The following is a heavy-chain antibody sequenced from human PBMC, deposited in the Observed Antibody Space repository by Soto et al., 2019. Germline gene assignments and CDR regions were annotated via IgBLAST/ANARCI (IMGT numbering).Heavy chain of an antibody. Sequence: SETLSLTCTVSGGSVTNSSYYWGWIRQSPGKGLEWIGSVYYRGRSYSKSSVKSRVTISVDTSKNQFSLNLNSVTASDTAVYFCVSQRTTVINQAYFDDWGPGALVT. V-gene: IGHV4-39*01. CDR2: VYYRGRS. CDR1: GGSVTNSSYY. D-gene: IGHD4-4*01. J-gene: IGHJ4*02. CDR3: VSQRTTVINQAYFDD.